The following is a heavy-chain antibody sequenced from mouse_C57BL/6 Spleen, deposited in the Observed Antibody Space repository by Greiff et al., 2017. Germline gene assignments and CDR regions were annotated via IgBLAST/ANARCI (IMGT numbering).Heavy chain of an antibody. J-gene: IGHJ2*01. D-gene: IGHD1-1*01. CDR2: ISDGGSYT. Sequence: EVMLVESGGGLVKPGGSLKLSCAASGFTFSSYAMSWVRQTPEKRLEWVATISDGGSYTYYPDNVKGRFTISRDNAKNNLYLQMSHLKAEDTAMYYCAREASGAYGISYEYFDYWGQGTTLTVSS. V-gene: IGHV5-4*01. CDR1: GFTFSSYA. CDR3: AREASGAYGISYEYFDY.